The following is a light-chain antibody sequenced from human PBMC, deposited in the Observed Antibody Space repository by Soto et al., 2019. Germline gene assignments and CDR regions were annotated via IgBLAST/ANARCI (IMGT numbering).Light chain of an antibody. CDR2: EVS. CDR1: SSDFGAYTS. CDR3: TSYTSENRSYV. V-gene: IGLV2-14*01. Sequence: QSALTQPASVAGSPGQSSTISCSGTSSDFGAYTSVSWYQQHPGKAPKLMIYEVSNRPSVVSNRFSGSKSANTAALTISGLQADDEDQYYCTSYTSENRSYVFGTGTKLTVL. J-gene: IGLJ1*01.